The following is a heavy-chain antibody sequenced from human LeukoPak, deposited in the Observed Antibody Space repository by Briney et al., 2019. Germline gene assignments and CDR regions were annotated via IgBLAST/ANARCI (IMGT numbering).Heavy chain of an antibody. CDR3: GKDRFPGYDYYYYYGMDV. CDR2: ISGDGGST. D-gene: IGHD5-18*01. Sequence: GGSLRLSCAASGFTYDDYAMHWVRQAPGKDLAWVSLISGDGGSTYYADSVEGRFTLSRDNIKNSLYPQMKSLRTEDNAWYYCGKDRFPGYDYYYYYGMDVWGQGTTVTVSS. CDR1: GFTYDDYA. J-gene: IGHJ6*02. V-gene: IGHV3-43*02.